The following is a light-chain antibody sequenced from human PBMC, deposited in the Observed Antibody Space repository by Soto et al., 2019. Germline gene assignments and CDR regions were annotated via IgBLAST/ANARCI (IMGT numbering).Light chain of an antibody. J-gene: IGLJ3*02. CDR2: EVS. V-gene: IGLV2-14*01. CDR1: SNDVGGDKY. Sequence: QSALTQPASVSGSPGQSITISCTGTSNDVGGDKYVSWYQQHPGKAPKLMIYEVSNRPSGVSDRFSGSKSGNTASLTISGLQAEDEADYYCSSYTIRTTGVFGGGTKLTVL. CDR3: SSYTIRTTGV.